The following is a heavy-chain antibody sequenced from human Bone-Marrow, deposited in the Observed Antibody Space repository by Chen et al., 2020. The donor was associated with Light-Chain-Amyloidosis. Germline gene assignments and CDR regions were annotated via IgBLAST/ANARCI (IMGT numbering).Heavy chain of an antibody. J-gene: IGHJ6*03. D-gene: IGHD1-1*01. CDR1: GGSFSGYY. CDR3: ARGVSTTGTYYYYIDV. CDR2: INHSGST. Sequence: QVQLQPWGAGLLEPSETLSLTCAVYGGSFSGYYWSWIRQPPGKGMEWIGEINHSGSTNYNPSLKSRVTISVDTSKIQFSLKLSSLTAAYTAVYYCARGVSTTGTYYYYIDVLGKGTTVTVSS. V-gene: IGHV4-34*01.